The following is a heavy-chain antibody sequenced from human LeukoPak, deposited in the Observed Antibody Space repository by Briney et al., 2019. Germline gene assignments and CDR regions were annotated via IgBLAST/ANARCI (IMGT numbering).Heavy chain of an antibody. J-gene: IGHJ5*02. CDR2: IYPSGST. CDR1: DYSISNGYY. V-gene: IGHV4-38-2*02. Sequence: SETLSLTCTVSDYSISNGYYWGWIRQPPGTGREWIGSIYPSGSTFYNPSLKSRVTISVDTSKNQFSLRLSSVTAADTAVYYCARSYASSWYWNWFDPWGQGTLVTVSS. D-gene: IGHD6-13*01. CDR3: ARSYASSWYWNWFDP.